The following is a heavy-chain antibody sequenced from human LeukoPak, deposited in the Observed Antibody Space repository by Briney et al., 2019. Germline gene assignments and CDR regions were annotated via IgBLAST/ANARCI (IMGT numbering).Heavy chain of an antibody. J-gene: IGHJ6*03. CDR1: GFTFSSYS. V-gene: IGHV4-39*07. CDR3: ARETVSYYDFWSGYYFRSNSYYYYYMDV. Sequence: GSLRLSCAASGFTFSSYSMNWVRQPPGKGLEWIGSIYYSGSTYYNPSLKSRVTISVDTSKNQFSLKLSSVTAADTAVYYCARETVSYYDFWSGYYFRSNSYYYYYMDVWGKGTTVTVSS. D-gene: IGHD3-3*01. CDR2: IYYSGST.